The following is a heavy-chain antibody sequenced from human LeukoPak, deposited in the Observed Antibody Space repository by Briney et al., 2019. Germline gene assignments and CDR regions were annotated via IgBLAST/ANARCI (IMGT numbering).Heavy chain of an antibody. CDR1: GFTFSDYY. CDR3: ARDGATFSGYDWFYYMDV. Sequence: GGSLRLSCAASGFTFSDYYMSWIRQAPGKGLEWVSYVSSSATTIYYADSVKGRFTISRDNAKNSLYLQMNSLRGEDTAVYYCARDGATFSGYDWFYYMDVWGKGTTVTVSS. D-gene: IGHD5-12*01. V-gene: IGHV3-11*04. J-gene: IGHJ6*03. CDR2: VSSSATTI.